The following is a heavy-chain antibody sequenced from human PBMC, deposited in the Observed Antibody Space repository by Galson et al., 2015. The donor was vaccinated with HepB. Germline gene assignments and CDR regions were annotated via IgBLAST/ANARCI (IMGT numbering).Heavy chain of an antibody. CDR2: IWHDGSDK. V-gene: IGHV3-33*01. CDR3: ARDKFEFRGIISPRHVYNYYFYVMDV. Sequence: SLRLSCAASGFTFSSYGIHWVRQAPGKGLEWVAFIWHDGSDKYYTDSVMGRFTISRDNSGNTLYLQMDSLRAEDTAVYYCARDKFEFRGIISPRHVYNYYFYVMDVWGQGTTVTVSS. D-gene: IGHD3-10*01. CDR1: GFTFSSYG. J-gene: IGHJ6*02.